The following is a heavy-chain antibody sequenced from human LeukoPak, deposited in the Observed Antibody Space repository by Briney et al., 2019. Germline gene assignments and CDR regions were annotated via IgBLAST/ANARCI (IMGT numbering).Heavy chain of an antibody. Sequence: GGSLRLSCAASGFTFSSYAMSWVRQAPGKGLEWVSAISGSGGSTYYADSVKGRFTISRDNSKSTLYLQMNSLRAEDTAVYYCAKFAAGYYDSSGYYAGHYYFDYWGQGTLVTVSS. J-gene: IGHJ4*02. CDR3: AKFAAGYYDSSGYYAGHYYFDY. D-gene: IGHD3-22*01. CDR1: GFTFSSYA. V-gene: IGHV3-23*01. CDR2: ISGSGGST.